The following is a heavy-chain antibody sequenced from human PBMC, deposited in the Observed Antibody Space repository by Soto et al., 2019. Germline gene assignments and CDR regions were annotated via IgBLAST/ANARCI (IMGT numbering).Heavy chain of an antibody. D-gene: IGHD2-21*02. CDR3: ARDWPDTYCGGDCPLGYFYHGMDV. CDR1: GFTFNTYY. J-gene: IGHJ6*02. Sequence: QVQLVQSGAELKKPGASVSLSCKAFGFTFNTYYFHWVRQSPGEGLQWLGVITPSNGFTSYAQKFPGRVTMTADTSTTTVYLELSGLRSEDTAVYFCARDWPDTYCGGDCPLGYFYHGMDVWGQGTAVTVSS. V-gene: IGHV1-46*02. CDR2: ITPSNGFT.